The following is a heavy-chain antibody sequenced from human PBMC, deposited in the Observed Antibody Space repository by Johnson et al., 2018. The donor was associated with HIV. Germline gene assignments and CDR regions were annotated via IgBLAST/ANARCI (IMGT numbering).Heavy chain of an antibody. V-gene: IGHV3-74*02. J-gene: IGHJ3*02. CDR1: GFTFSSYW. Sequence: VQLVESGGGVVRPGRSLRLSCAASGFTFSSYWMHWVRQAPAKGLVWVSRINSDGSSTSYADSVKGRFTISRDNAKNTLYLQMNSLRAEDTAVYYCARTLRPGPDTFDIWGQGTMVTVSS. D-gene: IGHD5-12*01. CDR3: ARTLRPGPDTFDI. CDR2: INSDGSST.